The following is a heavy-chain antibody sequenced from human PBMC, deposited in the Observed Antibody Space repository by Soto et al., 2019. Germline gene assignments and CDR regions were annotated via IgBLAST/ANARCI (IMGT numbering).Heavy chain of an antibody. J-gene: IGHJ4*02. V-gene: IGHV3-23*01. D-gene: IGHD6-19*01. CDR1: GFTFSSYA. Sequence: GSLRLSCAASGFTFSSYAMSWVRQAPGKGLEWVSAISGSGGSTYYADSVEGRFTISRDNSKNTPYLQMNSLRAEDTAVYYCAKAGYSSGWSPLGYWGQGTLVTVSS. CDR2: ISGSGGST. CDR3: AKAGYSSGWSPLGY.